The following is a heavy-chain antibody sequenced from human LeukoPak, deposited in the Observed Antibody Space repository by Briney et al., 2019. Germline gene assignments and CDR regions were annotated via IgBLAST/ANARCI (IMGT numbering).Heavy chain of an antibody. Sequence: PGGSLRLSCAASGFTLSYYWLTWVRRAPGKGLEWVANIMQDGSEKYYVDSVKGRFTISRDNAKNSLYLQMNSLSAEDTAVYYCARHTAGYTTFFDYWGQGTLVTVSS. J-gene: IGHJ4*02. CDR2: IMQDGSEK. V-gene: IGHV3-7*04. D-gene: IGHD5-24*01. CDR1: GFTLSYYW. CDR3: ARHTAGYTTFFDY.